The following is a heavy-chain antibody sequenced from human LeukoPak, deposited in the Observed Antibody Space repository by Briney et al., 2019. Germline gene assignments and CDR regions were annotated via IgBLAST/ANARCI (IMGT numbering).Heavy chain of an antibody. V-gene: IGHV3-7*05. D-gene: IGHD2/OR15-2a*01. CDR1: GFTFSTYW. CDR3: ARVRVSSYYGMVI. CDR2: INQDESEK. Sequence: PGGSLRLSCAASGFTFSTYWMSWVRQAPGKGLEWVANINQDESEKYYVDSVKGRFTISRDNAKNSLYLQMNSLRAEDTVVYYCARVRVSSYYGMVIWGQGATVTVSS. J-gene: IGHJ6*02.